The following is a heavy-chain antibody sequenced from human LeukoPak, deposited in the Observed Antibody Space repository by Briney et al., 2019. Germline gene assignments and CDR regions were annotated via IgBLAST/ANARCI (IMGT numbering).Heavy chain of an antibody. CDR3: ARHHSSGWVGYFDY. Sequence: SETLPLTCTVSGGSISSSSYYWGWIRQPPGKGLEWIGSIYYSGSTYYNPSLKSRVAISVDTSKNQFSLKLSSVTAADTAVYYCARHHSSGWVGYFDYWGQGTRIIVSA. D-gene: IGHD6-19*01. CDR1: GGSISSSSYY. J-gene: IGHJ4*02. CDR2: IYYSGST. V-gene: IGHV4-39*01.